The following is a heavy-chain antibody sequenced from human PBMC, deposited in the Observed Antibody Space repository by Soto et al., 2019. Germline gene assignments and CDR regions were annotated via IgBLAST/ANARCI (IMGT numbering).Heavy chain of an antibody. D-gene: IGHD3-3*01. CDR1: GYSISSGYY. CDR2: IYHSGST. Sequence: QVQLQESGPGLVKPSETLSLTCAVSGYSISSGYYWGWIRQPPGKGLEWIGSIYHSGSTYYNPSLKSRVTISVDTSKNRFSLKLSSVTAADTAVYYCARSGGPVFGVVITYFDYWGQGTLVTVSS. V-gene: IGHV4-38-2*01. CDR3: ARSGGPVFGVVITYFDY. J-gene: IGHJ4*02.